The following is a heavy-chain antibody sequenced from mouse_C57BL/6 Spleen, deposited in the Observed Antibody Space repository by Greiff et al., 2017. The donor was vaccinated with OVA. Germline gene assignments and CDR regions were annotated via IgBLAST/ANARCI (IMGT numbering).Heavy chain of an antibody. CDR3: ARDAGIDDDYPYAMDY. Sequence: EVMLVESGGGLVQSGRSLRLSCATSGFTFSDFYMEWVRQAPGKGLEWIAASRNKANDYTTEYSASVKGRFIVSRDTSQSILYLQMNALRAEDTAIYYCARDAGIDDDYPYAMDYWGQGTSVTVSS. D-gene: IGHD2-4*01. J-gene: IGHJ4*01. CDR2: SRNKANDYTT. CDR1: GFTFSDFY. V-gene: IGHV7-1*01.